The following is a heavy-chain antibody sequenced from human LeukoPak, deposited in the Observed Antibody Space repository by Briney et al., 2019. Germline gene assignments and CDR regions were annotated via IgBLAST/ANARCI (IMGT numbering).Heavy chain of an antibody. CDR1: GGSISSYY. J-gene: IGHJ4*02. CDR2: IYTSGTT. D-gene: IGHD6-13*01. CDR3: ARLRYSSSPLDY. V-gene: IGHV4-4*07. Sequence: PSETLSLTCTVSGGSISSYYWSWIRQPTRKGLEWIGRIYTSGTTNYNPSLKSRVTISVDTSKNQFSLKLSSVTAADTAVYYCARLRYSSSPLDYWGQGTLVTVSS.